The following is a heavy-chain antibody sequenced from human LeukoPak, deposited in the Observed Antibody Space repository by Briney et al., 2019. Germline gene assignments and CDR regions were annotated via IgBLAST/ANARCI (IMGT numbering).Heavy chain of an antibody. CDR2: IYYSGST. Sequence: GSLRLSCAASGFTFSSYGMHWIRQPPGKGLEWIGYIYYSGSTNYNPSLKSRVTISVDTSKNQFSLKLSSVTAADTAVYYCARSSSGSYGDWGQGTLVTVSS. V-gene: IGHV4-59*01. J-gene: IGHJ4*02. CDR3: ARSSSGSYGD. CDR1: GFTFSSYG. D-gene: IGHD1-26*01.